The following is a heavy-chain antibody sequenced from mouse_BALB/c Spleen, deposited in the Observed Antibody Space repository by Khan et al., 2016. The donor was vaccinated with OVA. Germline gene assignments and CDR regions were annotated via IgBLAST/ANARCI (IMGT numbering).Heavy chain of an antibody. CDR2: INPSNGDT. Sequence: VQLQESGAELVKPGASVKISCKASGYTFTSFYMYWVKQRPGQGLEWIGGINPSNGDTHFYEKFKSKATLTVDKSSTTASMQFSSLTSEDSAVYYCARSGDGNPFAYWGQGTLVTVSA. V-gene: IGHV1S81*02. CDR3: ARSGDGNPFAY. CDR1: GYTFTSFY. D-gene: IGHD2-3*01. J-gene: IGHJ3*01.